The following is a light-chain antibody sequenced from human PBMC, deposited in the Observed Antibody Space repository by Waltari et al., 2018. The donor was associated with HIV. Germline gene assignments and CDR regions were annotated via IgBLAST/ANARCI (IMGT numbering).Light chain of an antibody. Sequence: SAVTQPASVSGLPGQSITLSCTGADGDFALYNFVSCYQQHPGKLPILIVYDVDSRASGISARFSGSKSGHTASLNISGLRAEDEADYYCASFTDDNTLLFGGGTKVTVL. V-gene: IGLV2-14*03. CDR1: DGDFALYNF. CDR2: DVD. CDR3: ASFTDDNTLL. J-gene: IGLJ3*02.